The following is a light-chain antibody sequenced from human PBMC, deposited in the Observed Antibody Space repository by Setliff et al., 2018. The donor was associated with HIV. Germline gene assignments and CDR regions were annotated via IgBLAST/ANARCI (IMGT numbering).Light chain of an antibody. CDR1: SSDVGGYNY. CDR2: DVS. J-gene: IGLJ1*01. Sequence: QSALAQPASVSGPPGQSITISCTGTSSDVGGYNYVSWYQQHPGKAPKLMIYDVSKRPSGVSNRFSGSKSGNTASLSISGLQAEDEADYYCSSYTSSSTLVFGTGTKVTV. V-gene: IGLV2-14*01. CDR3: SSYTSSSTLV.